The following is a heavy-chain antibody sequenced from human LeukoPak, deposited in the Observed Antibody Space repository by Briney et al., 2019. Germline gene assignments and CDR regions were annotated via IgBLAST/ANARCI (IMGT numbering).Heavy chain of an antibody. CDR1: GYTFTGYH. V-gene: IGHV1-2*02. CDR3: ARGVGATIGDDYYYYMDV. Sequence: ASVKVSCKASGYTFTGYHIHWVRQAPGQGLEWVGWINPNSGGTNYAQKFQGRVTMTRDTSISTAYMELSRLRSDDTAVYYCARGVGATIGDDYYYYMDVWGKGTTVTVSS. J-gene: IGHJ6*03. D-gene: IGHD1-26*01. CDR2: INPNSGGT.